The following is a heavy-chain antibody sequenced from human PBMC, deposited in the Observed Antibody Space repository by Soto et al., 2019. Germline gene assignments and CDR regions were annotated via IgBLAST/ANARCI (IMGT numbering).Heavy chain of an antibody. V-gene: IGHV5-51*01. J-gene: IGHJ6*02. CDR1: GYSFTNYW. CDR2: IYPGDSDT. Sequence: PGESLKISCEGSGYSFTNYWIGWVRQMPGKGLEWMGIIYPGDSDTRYSPSFQGQVTISADKSISTAYLQWSSLKASDTAVYYCARGHSNYSPPHYYYYDMDVWGRGTTVTVSS. D-gene: IGHD4-4*01. CDR3: ARGHSNYSPPHYYYYDMDV.